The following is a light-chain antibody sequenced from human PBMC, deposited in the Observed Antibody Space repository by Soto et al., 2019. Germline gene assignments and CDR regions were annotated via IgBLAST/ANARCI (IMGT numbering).Light chain of an antibody. Sequence: IPLTQSPSSLSSSVGDRDAITCRASEGISSYLAWYQEKPGKVPKLLIDTASTLQNGVPSRFSGSGSGTDFTLTISSLQPEDFATYYCLQLKRYPLTFGGGTRVEIK. CDR1: EGISSY. CDR3: LQLKRYPLT. V-gene: IGKV1-9*01. J-gene: IGKJ4*01. CDR2: TAS.